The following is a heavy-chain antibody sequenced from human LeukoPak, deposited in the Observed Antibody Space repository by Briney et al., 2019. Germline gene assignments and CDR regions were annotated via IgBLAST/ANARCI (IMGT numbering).Heavy chain of an antibody. V-gene: IGHV1-46*01. CDR1: GYTFTNYY. CDR3: ARVGLRAKDAFDI. Sequence: ASVKVSCKASGYTFTNYYMQWVRQAPGQGLEWIGIINPSGGSTSYAQKFQGRVTMTRDTSTSTVYMELSSLRSEDTAVYYCARVGLRAKDAFDIWGQGTMVTVSS. J-gene: IGHJ3*02. CDR2: INPSGGST. D-gene: IGHD5-12*01.